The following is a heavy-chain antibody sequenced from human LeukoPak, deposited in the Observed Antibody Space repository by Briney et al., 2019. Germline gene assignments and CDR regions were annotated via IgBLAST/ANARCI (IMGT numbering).Heavy chain of an antibody. CDR2: IYNSGST. D-gene: IGHD2/OR15-2a*01. J-gene: IGHJ4*02. Sequence: PSETLSLTCAVSGGSISSGGYSWNWIWQPPGKGLEWIGYIYNSGSTSYNPSLKSRVSLSVDTSKNLFSLKLSSVTAADTAVYYCASMAAQYPYWGQGTLVTVSS. CDR3: ASMAAQYPY. V-gene: IGHV4-30-4*07. CDR1: GGSISSGGYS.